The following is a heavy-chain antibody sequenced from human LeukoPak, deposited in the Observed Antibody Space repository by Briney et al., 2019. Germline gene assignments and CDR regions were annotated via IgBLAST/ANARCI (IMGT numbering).Heavy chain of an antibody. CDR1: GGSISSYY. D-gene: IGHD3-10*01. J-gene: IGHJ4*02. CDR2: IYYSGST. V-gene: IGHV4-59*08. Sequence: SETLSLTCTVSGGSISSYYWSWIRQPPGKGLEWIGYIYYSGSTNYNPSLKSRVTISVDTSKNQFSLKLSSVTAADTAVYYCASTYGSGSPYDYWGQGTLVTVSS. CDR3: ASTYGSGSPYDY.